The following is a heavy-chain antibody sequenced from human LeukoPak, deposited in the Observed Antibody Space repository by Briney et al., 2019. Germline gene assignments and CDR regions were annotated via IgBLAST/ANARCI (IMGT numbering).Heavy chain of an antibody. CDR3: ARSGRDFNWFDP. J-gene: IGHJ5*02. D-gene: IGHD3/OR15-3a*01. CDR1: GGSISSYY. Sequence: SETLSLTCTVSGGSISSYYWSWIRQPPGKGLEWIGSIYYSGSTYYNPSLKSRVTISVDTSKNQFSLKLSSVTAADTAVYYCARSGRDFNWFDPWGQGTLVTVSS. V-gene: IGHV4-59*12. CDR2: IYYSGST.